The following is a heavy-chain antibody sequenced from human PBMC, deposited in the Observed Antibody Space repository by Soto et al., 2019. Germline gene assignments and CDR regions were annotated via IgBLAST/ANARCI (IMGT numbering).Heavy chain of an antibody. CDR1: GGSISSSNW. V-gene: IGHV4-4*02. Sequence: QVQLQESGPGLVKPSGTLSLTCTFSGGSISSSNWWGWVRQSPGKGLEWIGEIYHSGSTNYNPSLKSQGTISIDKSENQFSLNLSSVTAADTAVYYCAKSRMVGQAPWWIDYWGQGTLVTVSS. D-gene: IGHD2-15*01. CDR3: AKSRMVGQAPWWIDY. J-gene: IGHJ4*02. CDR2: IYHSGST.